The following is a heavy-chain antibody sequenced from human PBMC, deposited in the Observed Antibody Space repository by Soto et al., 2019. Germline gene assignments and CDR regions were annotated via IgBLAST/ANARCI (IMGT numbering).Heavy chain of an antibody. V-gene: IGHV4-34*01. Sequence: PSETLSLTCAVYGGSFSGYYWSWIRQPPGKGLEWIGEINHSGSTNYNPSLKGRVTISVDTSKNQFSLKLSSVTAADTAVYYCARAGIAARPSDYWGQGTLVTVSS. D-gene: IGHD6-6*01. CDR1: GGSFSGYY. CDR2: INHSGST. J-gene: IGHJ4*02. CDR3: ARAGIAARPSDY.